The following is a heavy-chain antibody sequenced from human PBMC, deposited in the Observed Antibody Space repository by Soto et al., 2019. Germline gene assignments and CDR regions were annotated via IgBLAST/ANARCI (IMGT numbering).Heavy chain of an antibody. CDR1: GGSISGTNEY. D-gene: IGHD3-10*01. V-gene: IGHV4-39*02. CDR3: ARTYFGSGSYSY. CDR2: IHYDGRT. Sequence: QLQLQESGPGLVEPSETLSLTCTVSGGSISGTNEYWGWIRQPPGKGLEWIASIHYDGRTYYTPPLXSXITISADPSKNHFSLKLSSVTAADTAVYYCARTYFGSGSYSYWGQGTLVIVSS. J-gene: IGHJ1*01.